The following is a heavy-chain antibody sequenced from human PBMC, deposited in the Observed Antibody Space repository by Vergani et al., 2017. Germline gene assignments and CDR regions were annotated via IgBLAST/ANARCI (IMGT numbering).Heavy chain of an antibody. V-gene: IGHV3-11*04. CDR2: ISPGASTV. D-gene: IGHD1-1*01. CDR1: GFKFSDHY. Sequence: LEESGGGSVKPGGSLRLSCAASGFKFSDHYMSWIRQAPGTGLEWVSHISPGASTVSYTDSVTGRFTVSRENENNSLTLDMTTLRVEATAVYYCAKNPGISTTRHYYAMDVWGQGTTVTVSS. CDR3: AKNPGISTTRHYYAMDV. J-gene: IGHJ6*02.